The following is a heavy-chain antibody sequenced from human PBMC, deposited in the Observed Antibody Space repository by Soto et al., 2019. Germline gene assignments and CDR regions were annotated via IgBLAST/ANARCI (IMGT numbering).Heavy chain of an antibody. CDR2: IIPIFGTA. CDR3: ARGATGSSSCNY. D-gene: IGHD6-13*01. J-gene: IGHJ4*02. Sequence: SVKVSCKASGGTFSSYAISWVRQAPGQGLEWMGGIIPIFGTANYAQKSQGRVTITADESTSTAYMELSSLRSEDTAVYYCARGATGSSSCNYWGQGTLVTVSS. V-gene: IGHV1-69*01. CDR1: GGTFSSYA.